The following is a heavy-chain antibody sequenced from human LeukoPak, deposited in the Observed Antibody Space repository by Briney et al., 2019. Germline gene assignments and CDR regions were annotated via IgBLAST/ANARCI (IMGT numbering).Heavy chain of an antibody. CDR2: IYPDDSDT. D-gene: IGHD6-13*01. CDR3: ARSPRAAGDFDY. V-gene: IGHV5-51*01. Sequence: GESLKISCKGSGYSFTNYWIAWVRQMPGKGLEWMGIIYPDDSDTRYSPSFQGQVTISADKSISTAYLQWSSLKASDTAMYYCARSPRAAGDFDYWGQGTLVTVSS. J-gene: IGHJ4*02. CDR1: GYSFTNYW.